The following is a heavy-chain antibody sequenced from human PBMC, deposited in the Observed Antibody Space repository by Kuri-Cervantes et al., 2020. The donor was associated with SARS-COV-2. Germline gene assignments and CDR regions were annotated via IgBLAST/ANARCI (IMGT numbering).Heavy chain of an antibody. D-gene: IGHD2-8*01. Sequence: ASVKVSYKASGYTLNTFGITWVRQAPGQGLEWMGRSSAYSDDTSSAEKFKGRVTMTQDTSTNTAYMEITDLRSDDTAIYFCARVSSMYLPTYYFDFWGQGSLVTVSS. V-gene: IGHV1-18*01. CDR3: ARVSSMYLPTYYFDF. CDR1: GYTLNTFG. CDR2: SSAYSDDT. J-gene: IGHJ4*02.